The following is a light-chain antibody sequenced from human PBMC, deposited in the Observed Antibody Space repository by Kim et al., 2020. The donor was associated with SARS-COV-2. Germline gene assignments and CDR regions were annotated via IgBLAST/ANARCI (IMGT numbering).Light chain of an antibody. J-gene: IGKJ2*03. CDR1: QSVVNNY. CDR2: AAS. Sequence: EIVLTQSPGTLSLSPGEKATLSCRTSQSVVNNYLGWYQQKPGQAPRLLIFAASSRATGIPDRFSGSGSGTDFTLTIDRVAPEDVAVYYCQQFGSSPPYSFGQGTKLEI. V-gene: IGKV3-20*01. CDR3: QQFGSSPPYS.